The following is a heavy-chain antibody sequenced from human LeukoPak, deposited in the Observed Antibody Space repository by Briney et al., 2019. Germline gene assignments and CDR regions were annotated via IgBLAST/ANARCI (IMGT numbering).Heavy chain of an antibody. D-gene: IGHD2-2*01. CDR2: ISAYNGNT. Sequence: ASVKVSCKASGNSFTSNGITWVRPAPGPGLEWMGWISAYNGNTNYAQKLQGRVTMTTDTSTTTAYMELRSLRSDDTAVYYCARSVVPAAPFDPWGQGTLDTVSS. CDR1: GNSFTSNG. J-gene: IGHJ5*02. CDR3: ARSVVPAAPFDP. V-gene: IGHV1-18*01.